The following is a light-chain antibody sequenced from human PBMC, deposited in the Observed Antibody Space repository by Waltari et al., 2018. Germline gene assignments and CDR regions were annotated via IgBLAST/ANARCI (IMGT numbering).Light chain of an antibody. CDR2: EGN. Sequence: QSALTQPASVSGSPGQSITISCTGTSSDIDNYNFFVTWHQHRPGEAPKRIIYEGNVRPAGVSDRFSGSKSGNAASLTISGLQAEDEAHYYCCSYGVRVFFGGGTKLTVL. V-gene: IGLV2-23*01. CDR3: CSYGVRVF. J-gene: IGLJ2*01. CDR1: SSDIDNYNFF.